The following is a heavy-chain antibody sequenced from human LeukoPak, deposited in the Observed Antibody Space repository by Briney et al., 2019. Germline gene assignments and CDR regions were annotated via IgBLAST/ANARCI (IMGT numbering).Heavy chain of an antibody. Sequence: ASVTVSCKASGYTFTSYAISWVRQAPAQGLDWMEWISLYNAKTNYAQKLQGRVTMTTDTSTSTAYMELMSLRSDDTAVYYCARLGVAGDPSSAEYLQHWGQGTLVTVSS. J-gene: IGHJ1*01. CDR3: ARLGVAGDPSSAEYLQH. D-gene: IGHD6-19*01. CDR2: ISLYNAKT. CDR1: GYTFTSYA. V-gene: IGHV1-18*01.